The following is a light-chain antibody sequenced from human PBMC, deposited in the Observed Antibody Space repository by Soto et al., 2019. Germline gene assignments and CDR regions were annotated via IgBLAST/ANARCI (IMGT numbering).Light chain of an antibody. CDR2: GAS. V-gene: IGKV3-20*01. J-gene: IGKJ4*01. CDR1: RDVYINA. Sequence: VVLTQSPATLSLSPGEPATLSCRASRDVYINALAWYQQKPGRTPTLLIYGASTRATGIPDRFSATGSGTEFSLTISSVEPEDFAVYYCQQYKSWPPLTFGGGTKVE. CDR3: QQYKSWPPLT.